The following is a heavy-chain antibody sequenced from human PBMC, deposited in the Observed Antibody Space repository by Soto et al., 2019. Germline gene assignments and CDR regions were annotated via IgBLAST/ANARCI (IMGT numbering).Heavy chain of an antibody. J-gene: IGHJ3*02. V-gene: IGHV4-34*01. D-gene: IGHD1-26*01. CDR1: GGSFSGYY. CDR3: ARVISSGAKDAFDI. Sequence: PSETLSLTCAVYGGSFSGYYWSWIRQPPGKGLEWIGEINHSGSTNYNPSLKSRVTISVDTSKNQFFLKLSSVTAADTAVYYCARVISSGAKDAFDIWGQGTMVTVSS. CDR2: INHSGST.